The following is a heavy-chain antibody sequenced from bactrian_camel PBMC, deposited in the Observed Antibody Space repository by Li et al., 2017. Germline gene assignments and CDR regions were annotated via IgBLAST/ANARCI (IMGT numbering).Heavy chain of an antibody. CDR2: IYSDGSNT. V-gene: IGHV3-2*01. Sequence: HVQLVESGGGLVQPGGSLRLSCAASGFTFSSYDTIWVRQAPGEGLEWVSTIYSDGSNTYYPDSVKGRFTISQDNAKRTLTLQMNNVEPEDTAMYFCAAGDYCLGSLPPQWHFPYWGQGTQVTVS. CDR3: AAGDYCLGSLPPQWHFPY. CDR1: GFTFSSYD. J-gene: IGHJ4*01. D-gene: IGHD1*01.